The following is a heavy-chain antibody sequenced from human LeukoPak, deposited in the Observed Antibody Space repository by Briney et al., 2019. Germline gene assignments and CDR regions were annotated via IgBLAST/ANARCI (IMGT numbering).Heavy chain of an antibody. D-gene: IGHD2-8*02. CDR3: AIPYSTGITDAYDM. CDR1: GYSFTNYW. J-gene: IGHJ3*02. V-gene: IGHV5-51*01. Sequence: GESLTISCKASGYSFTNYWIAWVRQMPGKGLEWMGTIYPGDSDARYSPSFQGQVTLSADRSITTAYLQWPSLKASDTAIYYCAIPYSTGITDAYDMWGQVTMVIVSS. CDR2: IYPGDSDA.